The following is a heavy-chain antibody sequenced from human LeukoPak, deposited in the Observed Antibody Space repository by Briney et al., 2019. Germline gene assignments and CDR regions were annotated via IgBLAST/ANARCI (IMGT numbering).Heavy chain of an antibody. Sequence: SETLSLTCAVYGGPFSGYYWSWIRQPPGKGLEWIGEINHSGSTNYNPSLKSRVTISVDTSKNQFSLKLSSVTAADTAVYYCAREGRDGYNFYDYWGQGTLVTVSS. V-gene: IGHV4-34*01. J-gene: IGHJ4*02. D-gene: IGHD5-24*01. CDR3: AREGRDGYNFYDY. CDR2: INHSGST. CDR1: GGPFSGYY.